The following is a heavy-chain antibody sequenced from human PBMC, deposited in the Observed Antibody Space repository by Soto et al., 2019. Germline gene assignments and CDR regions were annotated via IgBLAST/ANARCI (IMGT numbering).Heavy chain of an antibody. CDR3: ARATYYYDSSGYPPHWYFDL. D-gene: IGHD3-22*01. V-gene: IGHV4-30-2*01. J-gene: IGHJ2*01. CDR1: GGSISSGGYS. CDR2: IYHSGRT. Sequence: SETLSLTCAVSGGSISSGGYSWGWIRQPQGKGLEWIGYIYHSGRTYYNTYLKRRVTISVDRSKNQFSLKLSSVTAADTAVYYCARATYYYDSSGYPPHWYFDLWGRGTLVTVSS.